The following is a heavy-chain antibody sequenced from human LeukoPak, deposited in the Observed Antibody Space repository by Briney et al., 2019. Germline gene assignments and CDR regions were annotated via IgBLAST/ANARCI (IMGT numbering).Heavy chain of an antibody. CDR2: ISSNGGST. CDR3: ARDYYDSSGYYFPAI. J-gene: IGHJ4*02. V-gene: IGHV3-64*01. Sequence: GGSLRLSCAASRFTFSSYAMHWVRQAPGKGLEYVSAISSNGGSTYYANSVKGRFTISRDNSKNTLYLQMGSLRAEDMAVYYCARDYYDSSGYYFPAIWGQGTLVTVSS. D-gene: IGHD3-22*01. CDR1: RFTFSSYA.